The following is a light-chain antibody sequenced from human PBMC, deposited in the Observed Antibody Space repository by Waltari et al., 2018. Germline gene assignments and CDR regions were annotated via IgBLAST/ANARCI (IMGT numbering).Light chain of an antibody. V-gene: IGKV3-15*01. CDR2: EAS. CDR3: QQYNTWPPIT. J-gene: IGKJ5*01. CDR1: QSVSSN. Sequence: EIVMTQSPATLSVSPGERATLSCRASQSVSSNLAWYQQKPGQTPRLLIYEASTRPTGIPARFSGSGSGTECTLSISSLQYEDFAVYYCQQYNTWPPITFGQGTRLEIK.